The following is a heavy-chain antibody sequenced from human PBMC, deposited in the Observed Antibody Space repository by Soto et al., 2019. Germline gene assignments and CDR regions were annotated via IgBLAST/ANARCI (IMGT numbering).Heavy chain of an antibody. Sequence: QVQLVESGGGVVQPGRSLRLSCAASGFTFSNYGMHWVRQAPGKGLEWVADIWYDGNNKFYADSVKGRFTLSRDNSKNTLFLQMNSLRAEDTAVYYCARGAYSSGWYVTFDIWGQGTMVTVSS. V-gene: IGHV3-33*01. CDR3: ARGAYSSGWYVTFDI. D-gene: IGHD6-19*01. J-gene: IGHJ3*02. CDR1: GFTFSNYG. CDR2: IWYDGNNK.